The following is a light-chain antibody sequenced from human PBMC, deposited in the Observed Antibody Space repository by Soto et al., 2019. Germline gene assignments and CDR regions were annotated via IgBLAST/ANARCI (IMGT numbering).Light chain of an antibody. CDR1: SSDVGGYNY. Sequence: QSVLTQPASVSGSPGQSITISCTGTSSDVGGYNYVSWYQQHPGKAPKLIIYEVSNRPSGVSNRFSGSKSGNTASLTISGLQGEDEADYYCNSYTSRATGVFGTGTTVTVL. J-gene: IGLJ1*01. CDR2: EVS. CDR3: NSYTSRATGV. V-gene: IGLV2-14*01.